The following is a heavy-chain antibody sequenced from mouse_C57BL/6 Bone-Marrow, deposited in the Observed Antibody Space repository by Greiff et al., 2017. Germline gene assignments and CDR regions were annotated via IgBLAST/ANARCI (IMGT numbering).Heavy chain of an antibody. Sequence: QVTLKVSGAELARPGASVKLSCKASGYTFTSYGISWVKQRTGQGLEWIGEIYPRSGNTYYNEKFKGKSTLTADKSSSTAYMELRSLTSEDSAIYFCARTVYYYGSSPWFAYWGQGTLVTVSA. CDR3: ARTVYYYGSSPWFAY. D-gene: IGHD1-1*01. CDR2: IYPRSGNT. V-gene: IGHV1-81*01. CDR1: GYTFTSYG. J-gene: IGHJ3*01.